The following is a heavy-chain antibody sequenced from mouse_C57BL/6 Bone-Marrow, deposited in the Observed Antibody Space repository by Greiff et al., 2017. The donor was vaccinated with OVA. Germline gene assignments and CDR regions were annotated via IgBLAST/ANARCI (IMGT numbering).Heavy chain of an antibody. Sequence: EVKLMESGGGLVKPGGSLKLSCAASGFAFSSYTMSWVRQTPEKRLEWVATISGGGGNTYYPDSVKGRFTISRDNAKNTLYLQMSSLRSEDTVLYDCARQGGALSEFSYWRQGTVVTVSA. CDR1: GFAFSSYT. D-gene: IGHD6-2*01. V-gene: IGHV5-9*01. J-gene: IGHJ3*01. CDR2: ISGGGGNT. CDR3: ARQGGALSEFSY.